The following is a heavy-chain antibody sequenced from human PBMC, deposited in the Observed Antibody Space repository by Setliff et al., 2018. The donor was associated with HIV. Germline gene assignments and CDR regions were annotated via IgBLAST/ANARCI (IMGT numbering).Heavy chain of an antibody. CDR1: GGSINNYC. CDR2: FCYTGSS. D-gene: IGHD3-16*02. Sequence: LSLTCTVSGGSINNYCCSWIRQPPGKGLEWIGYFCYTGSSNYNRALKSRVTMSLDRSKNHLSLKLTSMTAADTGVYFCTLTHVGAQTHVGIPMIDNFWGQGTLVTVSS. V-gene: IGHV4-59*12. CDR3: TLTHVGAQTHVGIPMIDNF. J-gene: IGHJ4*02.